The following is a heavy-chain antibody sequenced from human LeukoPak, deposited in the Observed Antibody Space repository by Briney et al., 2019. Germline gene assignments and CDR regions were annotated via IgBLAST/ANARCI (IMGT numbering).Heavy chain of an antibody. CDR2: FYPEDGET. Sequence: ASVKVSCKVSGYTLTELSMHWVRQAPGKGGEWMCDFYPEDGETIYAQKFQGRVTMTEDTSTDTAYMELGSLRSEDTAVYYCATAGSRVIITRGYCFDYWGQGTLVTVSS. CDR3: ATAGSRVIITRGYCFDY. D-gene: IGHD3-10*01. CDR1: GYTLTELS. V-gene: IGHV1-24*01. J-gene: IGHJ4*02.